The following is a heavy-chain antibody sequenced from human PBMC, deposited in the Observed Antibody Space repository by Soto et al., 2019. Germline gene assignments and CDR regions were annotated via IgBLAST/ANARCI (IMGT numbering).Heavy chain of an antibody. Sequence: GGSLRLSCSASGFTLSNDVVHWVRQSPGKGLVWVSRISADGSDTAYADSVKGRFSISRDNARNTVYLQMSSLRVDDTAVYYCLSKVPSGPGRAWGQGTLVTVSS. J-gene: IGHJ5*02. D-gene: IGHD6-25*01. V-gene: IGHV3-74*01. CDR3: LSKVPSGPGRA. CDR2: ISADGSDT. CDR1: GFTLSNDV.